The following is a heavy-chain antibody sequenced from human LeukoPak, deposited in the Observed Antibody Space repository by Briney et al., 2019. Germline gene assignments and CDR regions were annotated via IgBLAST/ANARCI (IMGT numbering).Heavy chain of an antibody. Sequence: ASVKVSCKASGYTFTSYGISWVRQAPGQGLEWMGWISAYSGNTNYAQKLQGRVTMTTDTSTSTAYMELRSLRSDDTAVYYCARDSFYWNYGYFDYWGQGTLVTVSS. D-gene: IGHD1-7*01. J-gene: IGHJ4*02. CDR1: GYTFTSYG. CDR3: ARDSFYWNYGYFDY. CDR2: ISAYSGNT. V-gene: IGHV1-18*01.